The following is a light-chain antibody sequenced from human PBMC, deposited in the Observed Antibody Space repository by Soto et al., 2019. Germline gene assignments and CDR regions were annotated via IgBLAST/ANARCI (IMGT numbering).Light chain of an antibody. Sequence: EVVMTQSPATLSVSPGERATLSCRASQRVSSNLAWYQQKPGQAPRLLIYGASTRATGLPARFSGSGSGTEFTLPISSLQSEDFAVYYCQQYNNWPYTFGQGTKLDIK. CDR1: QRVSSN. CDR2: GAS. CDR3: QQYNNWPYT. V-gene: IGKV3-15*01. J-gene: IGKJ2*01.